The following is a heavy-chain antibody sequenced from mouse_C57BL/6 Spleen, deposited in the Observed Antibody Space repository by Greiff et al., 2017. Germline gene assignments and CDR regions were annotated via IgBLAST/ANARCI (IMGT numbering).Heavy chain of an antibody. D-gene: IGHD2-4*01. CDR3: ARHGDYDYDGDYAMDY. J-gene: IGHJ4*01. CDR2: IWSAGST. V-gene: IGHV2-6-1*01. CDR1: GFSLTSYG. Sequence: QVQLKESGPGLVAPSQSLSITCTVSGFSLTSYGVHWVRQPPGKGLEWLVVIWSAGSTTYNSAPKSRLSISKDNSKRQVFSKMHSLQPDDTAMYYGARHGDYDYDGDYAMDYWGQGTSVTVSS.